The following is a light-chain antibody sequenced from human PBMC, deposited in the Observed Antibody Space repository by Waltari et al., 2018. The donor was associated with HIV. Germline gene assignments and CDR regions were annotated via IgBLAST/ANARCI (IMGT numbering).Light chain of an antibody. CDR3: QQYYTTPT. CDR2: WAS. V-gene: IGKV4-1*01. Sequence: DIVMTQSPDPLAVSLGERATINCKSSQSVLHSSNNKNYLAWYQQKPTQPPKLLIYWASTRESGVPDRFSGSGSGTDFTLTISSLQAEDVAVYYCQQYYTTPTFGGGTKVEIK. CDR1: QSVLHSSNNKNY. J-gene: IGKJ4*01.